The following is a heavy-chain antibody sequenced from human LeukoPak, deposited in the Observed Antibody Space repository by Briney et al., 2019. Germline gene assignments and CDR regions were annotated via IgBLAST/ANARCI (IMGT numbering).Heavy chain of an antibody. D-gene: IGHD6-13*01. CDR3: ARVARRYSSSWYDY. CDR2: ISGNGAGT. Sequence: GGSLRLSCTPSGFTFSSHAMSWVRQAPGKGLEWVSGISGNGAGTYYGDSVKGRFTISRDNSKNTLYLQMNSLRAEDTAVYYCARVARRYSSSWYDYWGQGTLVTVSS. CDR1: GFTFSSHA. J-gene: IGHJ4*02. V-gene: IGHV3-23*02.